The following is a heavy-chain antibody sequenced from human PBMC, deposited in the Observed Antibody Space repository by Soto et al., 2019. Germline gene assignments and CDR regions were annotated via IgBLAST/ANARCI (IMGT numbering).Heavy chain of an antibody. Sequence: QVQLQESGPGLVKPSQTLSLTCTVSGGSISSGGYYWTWIRQHPGKGLEWIGYNYYSGITYYNPSLTSRATISLDTSKNQFSLSVSSVTAADTAVYYCARGSSIAGLLYGMDVWGQGTTVTVSS. D-gene: IGHD6-6*01. CDR1: GGSISSGGYY. CDR2: NYYSGIT. J-gene: IGHJ6*02. V-gene: IGHV4-31*03. CDR3: ARGSSIAGLLYGMDV.